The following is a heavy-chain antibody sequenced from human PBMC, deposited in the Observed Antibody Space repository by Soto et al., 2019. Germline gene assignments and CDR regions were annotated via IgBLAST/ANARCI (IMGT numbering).Heavy chain of an antibody. J-gene: IGHJ5*02. V-gene: IGHV1-24*01. CDR2: FDPEDGET. Sequence: ASVKVSYKVSGYTLTELSMHWVRQAPGKGLEWMGGFDPEDGETIYAQKFQGRVTMTEDTSTDTAYMELSSLRSEDTAVYYCATVQYYDFWSGYYTPTFDPWGQGTLVTVSS. CDR3: ATVQYYDFWSGYYTPTFDP. D-gene: IGHD3-3*01. CDR1: GYTLTELS.